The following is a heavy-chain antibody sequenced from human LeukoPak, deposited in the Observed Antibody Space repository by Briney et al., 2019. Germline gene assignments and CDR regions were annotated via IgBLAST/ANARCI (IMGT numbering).Heavy chain of an antibody. CDR2: IRYDGSNR. J-gene: IGHJ4*02. Sequence: GRSLRLSCAASGFTFSSYGMHWIRQAPGKGLEWVAFIRYDGSNRYSADSVKGRFTISRDNSRTTLYLRLNSLRAEDTAVYYCAKARGGFDAYYFDYWGQGTLVTVSS. V-gene: IGHV3-30*02. D-gene: IGHD3-10*01. CDR1: GFTFSSYG. CDR3: AKARGGFDAYYFDY.